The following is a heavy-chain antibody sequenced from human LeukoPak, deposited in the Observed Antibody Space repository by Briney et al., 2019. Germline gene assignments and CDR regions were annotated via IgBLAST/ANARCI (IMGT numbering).Heavy chain of an antibody. CDR2: ISYDGSNK. CDR3: APRAVEMTTTKGY. D-gene: IGHD5-24*01. CDR1: GFTFSSYA. J-gene: IGHJ4*02. Sequence: RPGGSLRLSCAASGFTFSSYAMHWVRQAPGKGLEWVAVISYDGSNKYYADSVKGRFTISRDNSKNTLYLQMNSLRAEDTAVYYCAPRAVEMTTTKGYWGQGTLVTVSS. V-gene: IGHV3-30-3*01.